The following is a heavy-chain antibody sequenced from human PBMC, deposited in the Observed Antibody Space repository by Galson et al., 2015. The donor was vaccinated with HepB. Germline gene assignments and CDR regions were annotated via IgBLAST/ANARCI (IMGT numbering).Heavy chain of an antibody. V-gene: IGHV1-18*04. J-gene: IGHJ3*02. CDR2: ISANTGNT. Sequence: SVKVSCKASGYTFTSYGISWVRQAPGQGLEWVGWISANTGNTKYAQKLQGRVTMTTDKSTSTAYMELRSLRSDDTAVYFCARSYLDTIAITEGDIWGQGTMVTVSS. D-gene: IGHD2-21*01. CDR3: ARSYLDTIAITEGDI. CDR1: GYTFTSYG.